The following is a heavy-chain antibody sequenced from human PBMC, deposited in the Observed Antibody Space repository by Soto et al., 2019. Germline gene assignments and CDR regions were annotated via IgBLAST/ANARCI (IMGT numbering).Heavy chain of an antibody. D-gene: IGHD6-19*01. V-gene: IGHV1-2*04. CDR2: INPKSGGT. Sequence: QVQLVQSGAEVKKSGASVKVSCKATGYTFTGYSLHWVRQAPGQGLEWMGWINPKSGGTNYAQNLPGWVTMTSDTSISTAYMELSSLRSDDTAVYYCARGRSVAGNYYFDSWGQGTLLTVSS. CDR3: ARGRSVAGNYYFDS. CDR1: GYTFTGYS. J-gene: IGHJ4*02.